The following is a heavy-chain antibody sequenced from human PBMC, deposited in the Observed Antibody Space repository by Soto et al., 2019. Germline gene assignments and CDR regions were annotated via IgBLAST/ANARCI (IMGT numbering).Heavy chain of an antibody. D-gene: IGHD6-13*01. CDR2: ISSSGSTI. Sequence: GGSLRLCCAASGITFSSYEMNWVRQAPGKGLEWVSYISSSGSTIYYADSVKGRFTISRDNAKNSLYLQMNSLRAEDTAVYYCASQAAAGTGYYYYYGMDVWGQGTTVTVSS. V-gene: IGHV3-48*03. CDR3: ASQAAAGTGYYYYYGMDV. J-gene: IGHJ6*02. CDR1: GITFSSYE.